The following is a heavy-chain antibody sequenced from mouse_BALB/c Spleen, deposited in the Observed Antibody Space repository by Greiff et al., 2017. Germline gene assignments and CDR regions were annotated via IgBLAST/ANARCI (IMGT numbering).Heavy chain of an antibody. CDR1: GYTFTSYT. CDR2: INPSSGYT. CDR3: AREGLPYYFDY. D-gene: IGHD2-2*01. Sequence: VQLQQSAAELARPGASVKMSCKASGYTFTSYTMHWVKQRPGQGLEWIGYINPSSGYTEYNQKFKDKTTLTADKSSSTAYMQLSSLTSEDSAVYYCAREGLPYYFDYWGQGTTLTVSS. J-gene: IGHJ2*01. V-gene: IGHV1-4*02.